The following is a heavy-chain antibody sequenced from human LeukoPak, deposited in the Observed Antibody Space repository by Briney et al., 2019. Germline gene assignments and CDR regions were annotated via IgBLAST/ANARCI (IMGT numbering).Heavy chain of an antibody. J-gene: IGHJ5*02. CDR3: AKNHRSGSYDHLFDP. V-gene: IGHV1-2*04. Sequence: ASVKVSCKASGYTFTDYYIHWVRQAPGQGLEWMGWINPNSGDTKYAQKFQGWVTMTRDTSISTVYMEVSRPRSDDTAVYYCAKNHRSGSYDHLFDPWGQGTLVTVSS. CDR2: INPNSGDT. CDR1: GYTFTDYY. D-gene: IGHD3-10*01.